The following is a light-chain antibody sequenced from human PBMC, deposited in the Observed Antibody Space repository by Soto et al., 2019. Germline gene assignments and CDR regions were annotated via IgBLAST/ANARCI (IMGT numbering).Light chain of an antibody. CDR3: SSYTSSTTRV. CDR2: EVS. Sequence: QSALTQPASVSGSPGQSITISCTGASSDVGAFNYVSWYQQHPGKAPKLLIYEVSNRPSGLSNRFSGSKSGNTASLTISGLQAEDEADYCCSSYTSSTTRVFGGGTKLTVL. J-gene: IGLJ2*01. CDR1: SSDVGAFNY. V-gene: IGLV2-14*01.